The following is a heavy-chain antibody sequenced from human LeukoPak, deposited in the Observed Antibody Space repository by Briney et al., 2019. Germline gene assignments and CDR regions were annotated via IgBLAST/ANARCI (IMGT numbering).Heavy chain of an antibody. CDR1: GFTFSNAW. D-gene: IGHD3-10*01. CDR2: IKSKTDGGTT. CDR3: TTWRGVEPGTGDFQH. V-gene: IGHV3-15*01. J-gene: IGHJ1*01. Sequence: PGGSLRLSCAASGFTFSNAWMSWVRQAPGKGLEWVGRIKSKTDGGTTDYAAPVKGRFTISRDDSKNTLYLQMNSLKTEDTAVYYCTTWRGVEPGTGDFQHWGQGTLVTVSS.